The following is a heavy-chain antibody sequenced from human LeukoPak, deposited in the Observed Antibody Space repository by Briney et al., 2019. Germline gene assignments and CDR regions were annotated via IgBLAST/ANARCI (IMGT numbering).Heavy chain of an antibody. V-gene: IGHV2-70*11. D-gene: IGHD2-8*01. Sequence: SGPALVKPTRTLTLTCTFSGFSLTTSGMCVTWIRQPPGKALEWLARIDWDDDEYYSTSLKTRLTISKDTSKNQVVLTLANMDPVDTATYYCARMARGVGMALDFWGQGTLVTVSS. CDR1: GFSLTTSGMC. J-gene: IGHJ4*02. CDR3: ARMARGVGMALDF. CDR2: IDWDDDE.